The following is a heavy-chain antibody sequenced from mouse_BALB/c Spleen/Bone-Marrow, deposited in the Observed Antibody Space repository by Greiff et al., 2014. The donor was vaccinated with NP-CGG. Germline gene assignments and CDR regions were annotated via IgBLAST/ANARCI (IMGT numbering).Heavy chain of an antibody. CDR3: AIYYYGSSGFAY. CDR1: GFNIKDTY. J-gene: IGHJ3*01. V-gene: IGHV14-3*02. Sequence: EVKLVESGAELVKPGASVKLSCTASGFNIKDTYMHWVKQRPEQGLEWIGRIDPANGNTKYDPKFQGKATITADTSSNTAYLQLSSLTSEDTAVYYCAIYYYGSSGFAYWGHGTLVTVSA. CDR2: IDPANGNT. D-gene: IGHD1-1*01.